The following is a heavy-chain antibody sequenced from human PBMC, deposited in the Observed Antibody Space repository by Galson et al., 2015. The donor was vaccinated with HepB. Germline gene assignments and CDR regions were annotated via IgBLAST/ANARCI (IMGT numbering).Heavy chain of an antibody. V-gene: IGHV1-2*06. D-gene: IGHD1-20*01. CDR2: INPATGDT. J-gene: IGHJ4*02. CDR1: EYSFTSYY. Sequence: SVKVSCKASEYSFTSYYLNWVRQAPGHGLEWMGRINPATGDTHYAQKFQGRVTMTRDRSISTAYMELNRLKSDDTAVYYCVRAGFCRDDNCLGFDYWGQGTLVTVSS. CDR3: VRAGFCRDDNCLGFDY.